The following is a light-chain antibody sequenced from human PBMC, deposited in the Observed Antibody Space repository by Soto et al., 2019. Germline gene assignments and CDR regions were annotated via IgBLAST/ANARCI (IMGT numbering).Light chain of an antibody. Sequence: DIVMTQSPDSLAVSLGERATINCKSSQTVLYSSNNQNYLAWYQQKAGQPPKLLIYWASTREFGVPDRFSGSGSGTDFSLTISSLQAEDVAVYYCHQYYNSPPTFGGGTKVEI. J-gene: IGKJ4*01. CDR3: HQYYNSPPT. CDR2: WAS. CDR1: QTVLYSSNNQNY. V-gene: IGKV4-1*01.